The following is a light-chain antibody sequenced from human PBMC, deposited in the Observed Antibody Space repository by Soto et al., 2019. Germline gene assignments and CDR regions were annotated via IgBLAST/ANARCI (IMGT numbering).Light chain of an antibody. CDR2: EVT. V-gene: IGLV2-14*01. CDR1: FSDVGGYDY. J-gene: IGLJ1*01. Sequence: QSVLTQPASVSGSPGQSIAISCTGTFSDVGGYDYVSWYQQHPDKAPKLMIYEVTKRPSGVSNRFSGSKSGNTASLTISGLKDEDEADYYCSSHTSGSTRVFGRGTKVXVL. CDR3: SSHTSGSTRV.